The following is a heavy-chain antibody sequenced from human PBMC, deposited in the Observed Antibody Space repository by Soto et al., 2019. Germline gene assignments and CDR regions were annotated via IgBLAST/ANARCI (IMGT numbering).Heavy chain of an antibody. D-gene: IGHD3-16*01. Sequence: EVQLVESGGGLVQPGGSLKLSCAVSGFTFSSHAMNWVRQAPGKGLEWVAYIHGTRSIIYYADSVKGRFTISRDNAKNSLYLQMDSLRDEDTDLYSCARDARNADYDYWGQGTLVNVSS. CDR3: ARDARNADYDY. CDR2: IHGTRSII. CDR1: GFTFSSHA. J-gene: IGHJ4*02. V-gene: IGHV3-48*02.